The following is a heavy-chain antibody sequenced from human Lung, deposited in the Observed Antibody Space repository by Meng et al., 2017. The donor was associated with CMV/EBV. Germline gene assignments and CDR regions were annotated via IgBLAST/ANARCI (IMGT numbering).Heavy chain of an antibody. CDR3: ANRYSGFEEVRYFDY. J-gene: IGHJ4*02. D-gene: IGHD5-12*01. CDR2: IRYDGSNT. CDR1: GFTLSSYG. Sequence: GESXKISCAMSGFTLSSYGMHWVRQAPGKGLEWVAFIRYDGSNTYYADSVKGRFTISRDNSKNTLYLQMNSLRAEDTAVYYCANRYSGFEEVRYFDYWGQGTLVTVSS. V-gene: IGHV3-30*02.